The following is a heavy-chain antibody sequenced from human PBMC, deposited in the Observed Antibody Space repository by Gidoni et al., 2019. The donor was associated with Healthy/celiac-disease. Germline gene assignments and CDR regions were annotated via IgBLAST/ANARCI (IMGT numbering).Heavy chain of an antibody. Sequence: QVQLQQWGAGLLKPSETLSLTCAVYGGSFSGYYWSWIRQPPGKGLEWIGEINHSGSTNYNPSLKSRVTISVDTSKNQFSLKLSSVTAADTAVYYCARGPTGATKSWFDPWGQGTLVTVSS. CDR3: ARGPTGATKSWFDP. CDR1: GGSFSGYY. D-gene: IGHD1-26*01. CDR2: INHSGST. J-gene: IGHJ5*02. V-gene: IGHV4-34*01.